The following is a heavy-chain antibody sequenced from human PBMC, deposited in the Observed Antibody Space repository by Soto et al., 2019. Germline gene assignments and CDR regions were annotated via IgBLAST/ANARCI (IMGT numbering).Heavy chain of an antibody. D-gene: IGHD6-6*01. CDR1: GFTFSSYA. Sequence: GGSLRLSCAASGFTFSSYAMSWVRQAPGKGLEWVSAISGSGGSTYYADSVKGRFTISRDNSKNTLYLQMNSLRGEDTAVYYCAKDRAARRDAFDIWGQGTMVTVSS. J-gene: IGHJ3*02. CDR3: AKDRAARRDAFDI. V-gene: IGHV3-23*01. CDR2: ISGSGGST.